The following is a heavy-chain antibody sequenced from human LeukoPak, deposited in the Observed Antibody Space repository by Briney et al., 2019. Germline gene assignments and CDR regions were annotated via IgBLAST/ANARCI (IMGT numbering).Heavy chain of an antibody. CDR2: ISSSGSTI. J-gene: IGHJ4*02. V-gene: IGHV3-48*03. D-gene: IGHD2-2*01. Sequence: GGSLRLSCAASGFTFSSYEMNWVRQAPGKGLEWVSYISSSGSTIYYADSVKGRFTISRDNAKNSLYLQMNSLRAEDTAVYYCARDRRQRGYHYYFDSWGQGTLVTVSS. CDR3: ARDRRQRGYHYYFDS. CDR1: GFTFSSYE.